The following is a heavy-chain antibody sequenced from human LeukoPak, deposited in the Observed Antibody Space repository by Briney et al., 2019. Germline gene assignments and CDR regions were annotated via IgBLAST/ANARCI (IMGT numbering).Heavy chain of an antibody. J-gene: IGHJ1*01. CDR2: IKSDGRT. D-gene: IGHD3-22*01. CDR3: ARAPSEIGGYYPEYFRH. V-gene: IGHV3-74*01. CDR1: GFTLSSYW. Sequence: GGSLRLSCAASGFTLSSYWMHWVRQAPGKGLVWVSRIKSDGRTNYADSVTGRLTISRDNAKNTVSLQMTSLRAEDTGVYYCARAPSEIGGYYPEYFRHWGQGTLVIVSS.